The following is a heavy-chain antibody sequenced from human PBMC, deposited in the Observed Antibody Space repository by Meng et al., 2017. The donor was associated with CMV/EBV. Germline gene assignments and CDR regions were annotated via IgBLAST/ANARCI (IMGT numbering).Heavy chain of an antibody. D-gene: IGHD5-18*01. CDR3: ARDAGYSGKYYYGMDV. V-gene: IGHV3-64*02. CDR2: ISSNGGST. J-gene: IGHJ6*02. CDR1: GFTFSSYA. Sequence: GGSLRLSCAASGFTFSSYAMHWVRQAPGKGLEYVSAISSNGGSTYYADSVKGRFTISRDNSKNTLYLQMNSLRAEDTAVYYCARDAGYSGKYYYGMDVWGQGTTVTVSS.